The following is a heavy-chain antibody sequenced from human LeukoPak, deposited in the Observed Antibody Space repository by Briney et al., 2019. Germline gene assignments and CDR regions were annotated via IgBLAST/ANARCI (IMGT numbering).Heavy chain of an antibody. D-gene: IGHD3-9*01. V-gene: IGHV3-74*03. Sequence: GGSLRLSCAASGFTFSTYWMHWVRQAPGKGLVWVARIRPEGTTTAYADSVKGRFTISRDNAKNTLSLQMNSLSAEDTAVYYCARDLDWILFDYWGQGTLVTVSS. CDR1: GFTFSTYW. J-gene: IGHJ4*02. CDR2: IRPEGTTT. CDR3: ARDLDWILFDY.